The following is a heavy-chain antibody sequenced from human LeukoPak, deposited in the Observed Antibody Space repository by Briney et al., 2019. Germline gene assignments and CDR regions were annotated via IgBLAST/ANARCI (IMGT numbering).Heavy chain of an antibody. V-gene: IGHV4-30-4*07. CDR3: VKSKKKKGLFKDKNWFDP. CDR2: IYHSGTT. CDR1: GVAISRGGYA. D-gene: IGHD3-10*02. Sequence: SETLSLTCAVSGVAISRGGYAWNWIRQPPGKGLEWIAYIYHSGTTYYNPSLKSRATISVDTSKNQFSLKLSFLTAADPAVYYCVKSKKKKGLFKDKNWFDPWGQGIPVTVSS. J-gene: IGHJ5*02.